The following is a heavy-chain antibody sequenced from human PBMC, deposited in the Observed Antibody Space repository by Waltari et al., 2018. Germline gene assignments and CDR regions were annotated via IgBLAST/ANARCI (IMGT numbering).Heavy chain of an antibody. CDR2: IIPMFGIP. J-gene: IGHJ6*03. CDR3: ARHELGISQYYYNMYV. D-gene: IGHD7-27*01. V-gene: IGHV1-69*12. CDR1: GGSFGVYG. Sequence: VQLAQSGGEVKTPGSSVKVSCKASGGSFGVYGVSWVRQAPGQGLEWMGVIIPMFGIPNFSQKFQDRLTITADESTNTVYMELSSLTSEDTAIYYCARHELGISQYYYNMYVWGQGTTVTISS.